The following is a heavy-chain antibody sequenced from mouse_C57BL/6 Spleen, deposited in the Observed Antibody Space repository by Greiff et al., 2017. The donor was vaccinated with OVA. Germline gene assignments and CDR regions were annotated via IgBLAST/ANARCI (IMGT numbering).Heavy chain of an antibody. Sequence: VQLQQSGPELVKPGASVKISCKASGYSFTDYNMNWVKQSNGKSLEWIGVINPNYGPTSYNQKFKGKATLTVDQSSSTAYMQLNILTSEDAAVYYCARGHYGSSYGAMDYWGQGTSVTVSS. J-gene: IGHJ4*01. CDR3: ARGHYGSSYGAMDY. V-gene: IGHV1-39*01. D-gene: IGHD1-1*01. CDR1: GYSFTDYN. CDR2: INPNYGPT.